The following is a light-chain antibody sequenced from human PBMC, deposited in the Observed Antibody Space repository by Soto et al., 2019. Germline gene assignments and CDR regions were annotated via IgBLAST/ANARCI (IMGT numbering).Light chain of an antibody. CDR2: GAS. CDR3: KQYGRSPTT. V-gene: IGKV3-20*01. J-gene: IGKJ1*01. Sequence: EIVLTQSPGTLSLSPGERATLSCRASQSVRSSSLAWYQQKPGQAPRLLIYGASTRATGIPDRFSGSGSGTDFTLTIRRLEPEDFAVYYCKQYGRSPTTVGQGTKVDIK. CDR1: QSVRSSS.